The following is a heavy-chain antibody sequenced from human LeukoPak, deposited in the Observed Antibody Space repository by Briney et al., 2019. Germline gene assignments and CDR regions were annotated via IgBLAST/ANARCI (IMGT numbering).Heavy chain of an antibody. CDR1: GFTFSSYS. V-gene: IGHV3-48*02. CDR3: ARLPLRFLEWLVSDY. Sequence: PGGSLRLSCAASGFTFSSYSMNWVRQAPGKGLEWVSYISSSSSTIYYADSVKGRFTISRDNAKNSLYLQMNSLRDEDTAVYYCARLPLRFLEWLVSDYWGQGTLVTVSS. CDR2: ISSSSSTI. D-gene: IGHD3-3*01. J-gene: IGHJ4*02.